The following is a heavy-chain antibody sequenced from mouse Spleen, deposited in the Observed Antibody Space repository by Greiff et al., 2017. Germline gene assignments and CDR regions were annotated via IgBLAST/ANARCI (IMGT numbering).Heavy chain of an antibody. CDR2: IDPSDSYT. Sequence: QVQLQQSGAELVRPGTSVKLSCKASGYTFTSYWMHWVKQRPGQGLEWIGVIDPSDSYTNYNQKFKGKATLTVDTSSSTAYMQLSSLTSEDSAVYYCARYGNTPDYAMDYWGQGTSVTVSS. J-gene: IGHJ4*01. V-gene: IGHV1-59*01. CDR1: GYTFTSYW. CDR3: ARYGNTPDYAMDY. D-gene: IGHD2-1*01.